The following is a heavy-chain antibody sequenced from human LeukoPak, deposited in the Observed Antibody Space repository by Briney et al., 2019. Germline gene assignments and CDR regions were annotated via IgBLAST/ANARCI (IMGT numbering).Heavy chain of an antibody. Sequence: PGRSLRLSCAASGFTFDDYAMHWVRQAPGEGLEWVSGISWNSGSIGYADSVKGRFTISRDNAKNSLYLQMNSLRAEDMALYYCAKSGAAGTYYFDYWGQGTLVTVSS. CDR1: GFTFDDYA. D-gene: IGHD6-13*01. CDR3: AKSGAAGTYYFDY. V-gene: IGHV3-9*03. J-gene: IGHJ4*02. CDR2: ISWNSGSI.